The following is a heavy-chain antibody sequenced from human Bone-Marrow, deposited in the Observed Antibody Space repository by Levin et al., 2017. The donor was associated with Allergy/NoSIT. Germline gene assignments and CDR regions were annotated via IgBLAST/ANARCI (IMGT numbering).Heavy chain of an antibody. D-gene: IGHD3-16*01. CDR3: VAGGVSSSTTFDT. Sequence: RTSETLSLTCTVSSGSINVYFWSWIRQPAGKGLEWLGRLYSTGTTNHNPSLSSRLTMSLDASKNEFSLKLGSVTAADTAVCFCVAGGVSSSTTFDTWGPGIQITVSS. CDR2: LYSTGTT. J-gene: IGHJ4*02. CDR1: SGSINVYF. V-gene: IGHV4-4*07.